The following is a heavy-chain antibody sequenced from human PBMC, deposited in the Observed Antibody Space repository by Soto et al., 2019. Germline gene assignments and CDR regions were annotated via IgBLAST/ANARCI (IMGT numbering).Heavy chain of an antibody. D-gene: IGHD2-8*02. CDR1: GGTFSSYT. Sequence: QVQLVQSGAEVKKPGSSVKVSCKASGGTFSSYTISWVRQAPGQGLEWMGRIIPILGIANYAQKFQGRVTITADKSTSTAYMELSSLRSEDTAVYYCARGRGTANFYFDYWGQGTLVTVSS. J-gene: IGHJ4*02. V-gene: IGHV1-69*02. CDR2: IIPILGIA. CDR3: ARGRGTANFYFDY.